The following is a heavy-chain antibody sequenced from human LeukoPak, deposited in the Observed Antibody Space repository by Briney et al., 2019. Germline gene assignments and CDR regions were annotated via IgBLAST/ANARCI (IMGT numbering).Heavy chain of an antibody. CDR2: ISSSSNI. CDR3: ARDDYGDYLW. V-gene: IGHV3-48*01. CDR1: GFTFSSYS. D-gene: IGHD4-17*01. J-gene: IGHJ4*02. Sequence: PGGSLRLSCAASGFTFSSYSMNWVRQAPGEGLEWVSYISSSSNIYYADSVKGRFTISRDNAKNSLYLQMNSLRAEDTAVYYCARDDYGDYLWWGQGTLVTVSS.